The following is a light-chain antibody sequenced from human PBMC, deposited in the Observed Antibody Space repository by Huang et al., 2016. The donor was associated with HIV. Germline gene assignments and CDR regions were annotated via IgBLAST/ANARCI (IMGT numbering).Light chain of an antibody. CDR3: QHYDNWPPWT. CDR1: QGVSNN. Sequence: EIVMTQSPATLSVSPGERATLSCRASQGVSNNIGWYQQKPGQTPRLLIHGASTRATGIPPKFSGRGSGTDFTLTITSVQPEDSAVYYCQHYDNWPPWTFGPGTQVEI. CDR2: GAS. J-gene: IGKJ1*01. V-gene: IGKV3D-15*01.